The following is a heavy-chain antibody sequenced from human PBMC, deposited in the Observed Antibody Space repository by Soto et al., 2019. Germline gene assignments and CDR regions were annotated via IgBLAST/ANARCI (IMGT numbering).Heavy chain of an antibody. CDR1: GYTFTAYY. CDR3: ARGSRYSFDH. V-gene: IGHV1-2*04. Sequence: QVQVVQSGAEVKKPGASVTVSCKASGYTFTAYYVHWVRQAPAQGLEWMGWINPNTGGTKFVPKFQGWVTMSTDTSISTAYMEVSSLRADDTAVYYCARGSRYSFDHWGQGTLITVSS. J-gene: IGHJ4*02. CDR2: INPNTGGT. D-gene: IGHD3-16*02.